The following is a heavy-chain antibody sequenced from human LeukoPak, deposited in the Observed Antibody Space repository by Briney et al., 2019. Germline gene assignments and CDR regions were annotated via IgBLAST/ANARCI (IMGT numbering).Heavy chain of an antibody. V-gene: IGHV4-59*01. CDR3: ARTVCSSTSCWFDY. D-gene: IGHD2-2*01. CDR1: GGSISSYY. Sequence: KPPETLSLTCTVSGGSISSYYWSWIRQPPGKGLEWIGYIYYSGSTNYNPSLKSRVTISVDTSKNQFSLKLSSVTAADTAVYYCARTVCSSTSCWFDYWGQGTLVTVSS. J-gene: IGHJ4*02. CDR2: IYYSGST.